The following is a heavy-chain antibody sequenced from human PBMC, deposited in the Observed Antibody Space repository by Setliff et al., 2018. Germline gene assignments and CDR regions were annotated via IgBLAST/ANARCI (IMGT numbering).Heavy chain of an antibody. V-gene: IGHV3-30-3*01. CDR3: ARDGSWGYYDSSGSGFDY. CDR2: VSYDGSNE. J-gene: IGHJ4*02. Sequence: GGSLRLSCAASGFTFSIYAMHWVRQAPGKGLEWVAAVSYDGSNEYYADSVKGRFTISRDNSKNTLYLQMNSMRVEDTAVYFCARDGSWGYYDSSGSGFDYWGQGTLVTVSS. CDR1: GFTFSIYA. D-gene: IGHD3-22*01.